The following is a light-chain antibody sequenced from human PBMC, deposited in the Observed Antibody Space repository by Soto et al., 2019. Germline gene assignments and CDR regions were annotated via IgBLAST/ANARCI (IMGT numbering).Light chain of an antibody. CDR3: QQYGSSPLT. Sequence: MVLTQSPGTLSLSPGERATLSCRASQSVSSSYLAWYQQKPGQAPRLLVYGASSRATGIPDRFSGSGSGTDFTLTISRLEPEDFAVYYCQQYGSSPLTFGGGTKVDNK. V-gene: IGKV3-20*01. CDR2: GAS. J-gene: IGKJ4*01. CDR1: QSVSSSY.